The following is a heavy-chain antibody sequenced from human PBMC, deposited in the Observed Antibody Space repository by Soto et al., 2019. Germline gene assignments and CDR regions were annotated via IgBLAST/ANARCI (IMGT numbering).Heavy chain of an antibody. V-gene: IGHV4-59*08. CDR3: ARHFPGPRVEYQLPRPYYYYYGMDV. CDR1: GGSISSYY. Sequence: PSETLSLTCTVSGGSISSYYWSWIRQPPGKGLEWIGYIYYRGSTNYNPSLKRRVTISVDTSKNQFSLKLSSVTAADTAVYYCARHFPGPRVEYQLPRPYYYYYGMDVWGQGTTVTVSS. D-gene: IGHD2-2*01. J-gene: IGHJ6*02. CDR2: IYYRGST.